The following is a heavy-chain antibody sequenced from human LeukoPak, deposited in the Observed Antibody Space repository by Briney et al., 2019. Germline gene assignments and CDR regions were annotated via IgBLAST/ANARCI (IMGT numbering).Heavy chain of an antibody. Sequence: SQTLSLTCTVSGGSISSGDYYWRWIRQPPGKGLEWIGFIYYSGSTYYNPSLKSRVTISVDTSKNQFSLKLSSVTAADTAVYYCARASVPYYYDSSGYHYEDYYYMDVWGKGTTVTASS. CDR2: IYYSGST. CDR1: GGSISSGDYY. V-gene: IGHV4-30-4*01. CDR3: ARASVPYYYDSSGYHYEDYYYMDV. D-gene: IGHD3-22*01. J-gene: IGHJ6*03.